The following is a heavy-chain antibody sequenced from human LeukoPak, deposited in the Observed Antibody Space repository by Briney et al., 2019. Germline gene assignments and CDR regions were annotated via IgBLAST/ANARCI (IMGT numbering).Heavy chain of an antibody. D-gene: IGHD2-15*01. CDR2: ISYDGTNK. V-gene: IGHV3-30-3*01. CDR3: ATSMVVAAIVEYFQH. Sequence: GSLRLSCAASGFTFSSYAMHWVRQAPGKGLEWVAVISYDGTNKYYADSMKGRFTISRDNSKNTLYLQMNSLRSEDTAVYYCATSMVVAAIVEYFQHWGQGTLVTVSS. CDR1: GFTFSSYA. J-gene: IGHJ1*01.